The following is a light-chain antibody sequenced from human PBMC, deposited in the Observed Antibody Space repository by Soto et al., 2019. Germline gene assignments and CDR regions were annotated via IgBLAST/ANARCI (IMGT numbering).Light chain of an antibody. J-gene: IGKJ5*01. CDR3: QQYGSSPPIT. CDR1: PSVSSY. V-gene: IGKV3-20*01. Sequence: EIVLTQSPPPLSLSPGERATLSCRASPSVSSYLAWYQQKPGQAPRLLIYGASSRATGIPDRFSGSGSGTDFTLTISRLEPEDFAVYYCQQYGSSPPITFGHGTRLEI. CDR2: GAS.